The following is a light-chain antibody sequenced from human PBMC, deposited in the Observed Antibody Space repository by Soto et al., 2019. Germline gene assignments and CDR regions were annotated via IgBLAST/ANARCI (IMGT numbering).Light chain of an antibody. CDR1: QSVSSN. J-gene: IGKJ1*01. CDR3: QQYGSSPQT. V-gene: IGKV3-20*01. Sequence: VMTQSPDTLSVSPGERSALSCRSSQSVSSNLAWYQQKPGQAPRLLIYDASTRATAVPARFTASGSGTDFTLTISRLEPEDFAVYYCQQYGSSPQTFGQGTKVDIK. CDR2: DAS.